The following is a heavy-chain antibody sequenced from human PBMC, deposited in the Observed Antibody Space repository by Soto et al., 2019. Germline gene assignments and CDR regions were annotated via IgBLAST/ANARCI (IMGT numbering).Heavy chain of an antibody. J-gene: IGHJ4*02. CDR1: GGSISRSIYY. CDR2: INHSGST. V-gene: IGHV4-39*07. CDR3: ARDSGRRMYYFDY. D-gene: IGHD1-26*01. Sequence: PSETLSLTCTVSGGSISRSIYYWGWIRQPPGKGLEWIGSINHSGSTNYNPSLKSRVTISVDTTKNQFSLKLSSVTAADTAVYYCARDSGRRMYYFDYWGQGTLVTVSS.